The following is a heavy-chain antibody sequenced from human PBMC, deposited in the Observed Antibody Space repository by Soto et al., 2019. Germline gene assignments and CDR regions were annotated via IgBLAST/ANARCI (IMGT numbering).Heavy chain of an antibody. CDR1: GGSISSSSYY. Sequence: PSETLSLTCTVSGGSISSSSYYWGWIRQPPGKGLEWIGSIYYSGSTYYNPSLKSRVTISVDTSKNQFSLKLSSVTAADTAVYYCARDYYDSSGYYATFDYWGQGTLVTSPQ. CDR3: ARDYYDSSGYYATFDY. CDR2: IYYSGST. V-gene: IGHV4-39*02. J-gene: IGHJ4*02. D-gene: IGHD3-22*01.